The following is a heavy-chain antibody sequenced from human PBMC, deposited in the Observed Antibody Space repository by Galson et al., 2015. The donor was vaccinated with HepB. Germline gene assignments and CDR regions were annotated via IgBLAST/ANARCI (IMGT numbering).Heavy chain of an antibody. V-gene: IGHV3-23*01. CDR3: AKGSYIRVAGTIDY. CDR1: GFTFSIYA. CDR2: ISGSGDST. J-gene: IGHJ4*02. D-gene: IGHD6-19*01. Sequence: SLRLSCAASGFTFSIYAMSWVRQAPGKGLEWVSVISGSGDSTYYAHSVKGRFTISRDNSKNTLFLRMNSLRAEDTAVYYCAKGSYIRVAGTIDYWGQGTQVTVSS.